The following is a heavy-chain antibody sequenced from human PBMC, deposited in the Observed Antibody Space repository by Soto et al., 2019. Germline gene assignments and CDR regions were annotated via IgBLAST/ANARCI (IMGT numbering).Heavy chain of an antibody. Sequence: GGSLRLSCAASGFSFNNYAMSWVRQAPGKGLEWVSGVSGSGGTYYADSVKGRFTISRDNSKNTVNLQMNSLRAEDTAVYYGAKDRGYNNGLSFDHWGQGTLVTVSS. D-gene: IGHD1-20*01. J-gene: IGHJ4*02. CDR1: GFSFNNYA. CDR3: AKDRGYNNGLSFDH. CDR2: VSGSGGT. V-gene: IGHV3-23*01.